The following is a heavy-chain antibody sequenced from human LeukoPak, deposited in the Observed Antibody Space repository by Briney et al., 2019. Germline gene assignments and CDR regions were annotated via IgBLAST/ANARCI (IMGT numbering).Heavy chain of an antibody. D-gene: IGHD2-2*01. CDR3: ARGYQSLYYYYYMDV. CDR1: GGSFSGYY. Sequence: SETLSLTCAVYGGSFSGYYWSWIRQPPGKGLEWIGEINHSGSTNYNPSLKSRVTISVDTSKNQFSLKLSSVTAADTAVYYCARGYQSLYYYYYMDVWGKGTTVTISS. J-gene: IGHJ6*03. CDR2: INHSGST. V-gene: IGHV4-34*01.